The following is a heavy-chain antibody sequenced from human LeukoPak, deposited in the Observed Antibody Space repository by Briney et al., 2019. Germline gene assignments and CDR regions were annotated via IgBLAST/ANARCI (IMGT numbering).Heavy chain of an antibody. CDR3: ARVRGTYYDILTGYYVMDV. CDR1: GYTFTSYA. CDR2: INTNTGNP. J-gene: IGHJ6*02. D-gene: IGHD3-9*01. Sequence: ASVKVSCKASGYTFTSYAMNLVRQAPGQGLEWMGWINTNTGNPTYAQGFTGRFVFSLDTSVSTAYLQISSLKAEDTAVYYCARVRGTYYDILTGYYVMDVWGQGTTVTVSS. V-gene: IGHV7-4-1*02.